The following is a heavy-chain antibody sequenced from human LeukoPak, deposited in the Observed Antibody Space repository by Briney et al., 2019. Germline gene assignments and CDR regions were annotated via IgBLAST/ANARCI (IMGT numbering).Heavy chain of an antibody. D-gene: IGHD2-2*01. CDR1: GGTFSSYA. V-gene: IGHV1-69*04. Sequence: ASVKVSCKASGGTFSSYAISWVRQAPGHGLEWMGRIIPILGIANYAQKFQGRVTITADKSTSTAYMELSSLRSEDTAVCYCARESGYCSSTSCSYYYYYGMDVWGQGTTVTVSS. CDR2: IIPILGIA. CDR3: ARESGYCSSTSCSYYYYYGMDV. J-gene: IGHJ6*02.